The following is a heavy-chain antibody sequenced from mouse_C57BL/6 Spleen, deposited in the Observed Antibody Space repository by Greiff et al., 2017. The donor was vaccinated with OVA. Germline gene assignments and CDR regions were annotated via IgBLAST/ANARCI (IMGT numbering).Heavy chain of an antibody. CDR1: GYTFTDYY. CDR3: ARGDIYYDYDEAY. Sequence: EVQLQQSGPELVKPGASVKISCKASGYTFTDYYMNWVKQSHGKSLEWIGDINPNNGGTSYNQKFKGKATLTVDKSSSTAYMELRSLTSEDSAVYYCARGDIYYDYDEAYWGQGTLVTVSA. CDR2: INPNNGGT. D-gene: IGHD2-4*01. J-gene: IGHJ3*01. V-gene: IGHV1-26*01.